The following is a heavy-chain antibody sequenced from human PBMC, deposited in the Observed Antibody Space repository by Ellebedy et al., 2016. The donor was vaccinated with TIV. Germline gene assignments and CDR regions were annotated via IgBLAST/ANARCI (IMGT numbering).Heavy chain of an antibody. D-gene: IGHD6-19*01. CDR2: INQSGGST. V-gene: IGHV1-46*04. CDR3: ARARSRGWLHTPDY. J-gene: IGHJ4*02. CDR1: GYTFSNYF. Sequence: AASVKVSCKASGYTFSNYFVHWVRQAPGQGLEWMGIINQSGGSTTYAQKLQGRLTMTRDTSTSTVYMELSSLRSEDTAVYYCARARSRGWLHTPDYWGQGLLVTVSS.